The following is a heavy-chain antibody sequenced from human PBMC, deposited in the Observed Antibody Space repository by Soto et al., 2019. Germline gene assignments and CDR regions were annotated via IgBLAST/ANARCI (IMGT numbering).Heavy chain of an antibody. Sequence: SETLSLTCTVSGGSISSYYWSWIRQPPGKGLEWIGYIYYSGSTNYNPSLKSRVTISVDTSKNQFSLKLSSVTAADTAVYYCVRRSQNYYYYYMDVWGKGTTVTVSS. CDR2: IYYSGST. CDR3: VRRSQNYYYYYMDV. V-gene: IGHV4-59*08. CDR1: GGSISSYY. J-gene: IGHJ6*03.